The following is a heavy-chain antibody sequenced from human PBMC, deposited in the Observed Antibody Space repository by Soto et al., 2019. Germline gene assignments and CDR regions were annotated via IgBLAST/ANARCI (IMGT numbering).Heavy chain of an antibody. V-gene: IGHV2-5*02. D-gene: IGHD2-21*02. CDR2: LYLDDDK. J-gene: IGHJ6*02. CDR1: GLSLRTTGLG. CDR3: VRSRCGGDCVPIYSSNSYYGLDV. Sequence: HITLKASGPTLVKPTQTLTLTCTSSGLSLRTTGLGVGSFRQPPGKALEWLALLYLDDDKRYSPSLESRLTHTKDSSDTPVVLTMTNMHSVDTATYYCVRSRCGGDCVPIYSSNSYYGLDVWGQGTTVTVYS.